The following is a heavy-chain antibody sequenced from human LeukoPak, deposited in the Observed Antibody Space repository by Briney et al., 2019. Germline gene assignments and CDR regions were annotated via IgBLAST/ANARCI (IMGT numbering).Heavy chain of an antibody. D-gene: IGHD1-26*01. CDR1: GHSFTSYG. V-gene: IGHV1-18*01. CDR2: SSAYNGNT. CDR3: ARVSMVGATTFIPSDY. J-gene: IGHJ4*02. Sequence: GASVRVSCKAAGHSFTSYGIGRVRQAPGQGLEWMGCSSAYNGNTNYAQKLQGRVTMTTDTSTSTAYMELRSLRSDDTAVYYCARVSMVGATTFIPSDYWGQGTLVTVSS.